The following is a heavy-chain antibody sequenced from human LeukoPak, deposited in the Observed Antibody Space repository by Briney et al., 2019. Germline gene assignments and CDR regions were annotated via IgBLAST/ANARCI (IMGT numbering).Heavy chain of an antibody. J-gene: IGHJ4*02. D-gene: IGHD5-18*01. CDR2: ISWNSGSI. CDR3: AKGGYSYGYIDY. V-gene: IGHV3-9*03. Sequence: GRSLRLSCAASGFTFDDYAMHWVRQAPGKGLEWVSVISWNSGSIGYADSVKGRFTISRDNAKNSLYLQMNSLRAEDMALYYCAKGGYSYGYIDYWGQGTLVTVSS. CDR1: GFTFDDYA.